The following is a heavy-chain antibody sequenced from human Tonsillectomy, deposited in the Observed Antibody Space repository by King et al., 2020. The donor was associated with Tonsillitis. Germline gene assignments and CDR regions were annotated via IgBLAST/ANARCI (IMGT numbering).Heavy chain of an antibody. CDR2: IYYSGST. D-gene: IGHD4-17*01. Sequence: VQLQESGPGLVKPSETLSLTCTVSGGSISSYYWSWIRQPPGKGLEWIGYIYYSGSTNYNPSLKSRVTISVDTSKNQFSLKLSSVTAADTAVYYCARAGTTVTLFDYWGQGTLVTVSS. V-gene: IGHV4-59*01. J-gene: IGHJ4*02. CDR1: GGSISSYY. CDR3: ARAGTTVTLFDY.